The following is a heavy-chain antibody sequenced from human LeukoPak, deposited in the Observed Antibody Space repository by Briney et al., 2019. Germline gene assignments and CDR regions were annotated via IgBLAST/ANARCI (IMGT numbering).Heavy chain of an antibody. J-gene: IGHJ4*02. CDR2: IYYSGST. V-gene: IGHV4-61*01. CDR3: ARAAYRGSYHSDY. CDR1: GGSVNSGSYY. D-gene: IGHD1-26*01. Sequence: SETLSLTCTVSGGSVNSGSYYWNWIRQPPGKGLEWIGYIYYSGSTNYNPSLKSRVTISVDTSKNQFSLKLSSVTAADTAVYYCARAAYRGSYHSDYWGQGTLVTVSS.